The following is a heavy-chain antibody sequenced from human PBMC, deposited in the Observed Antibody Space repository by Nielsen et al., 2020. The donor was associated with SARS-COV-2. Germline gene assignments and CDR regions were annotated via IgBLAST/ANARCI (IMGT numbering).Heavy chain of an antibody. Sequence: GESLKISCRASGLIFGTYGMHWVRQAQGKGLEWVAGIWYDGSNENYAESVKGRFTISRDNSNNTLFLQMDSLTADDTAVYFCARLSNFWSGYNDYWGQGTLVIVSS. CDR3: ARLSNFWSGYNDY. V-gene: IGHV3-33*01. CDR2: IWYDGSNE. CDR1: GLIFGTYG. D-gene: IGHD3-3*01. J-gene: IGHJ4*02.